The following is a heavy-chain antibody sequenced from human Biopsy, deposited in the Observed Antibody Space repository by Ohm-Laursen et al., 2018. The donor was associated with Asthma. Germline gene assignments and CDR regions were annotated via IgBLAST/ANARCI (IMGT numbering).Heavy chain of an antibody. CDR2: IYYSGST. V-gene: IGHV4-31*03. CDR3: ARTTYGDDGFDP. Sequence: TLSLTCTVSGGSINIGDYYWSWIRQLPVKGLEWIGYIYYSGSTYYNPSLKSRVSISLDTSKNQFSLSLISVTAADTAVYYCARTTYGDDGFDPWGQGTLVTVSS. CDR1: GGSINIGDYY. J-gene: IGHJ5*02. D-gene: IGHD4-17*01.